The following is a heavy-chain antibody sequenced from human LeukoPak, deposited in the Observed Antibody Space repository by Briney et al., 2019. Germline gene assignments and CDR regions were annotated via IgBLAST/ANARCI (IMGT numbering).Heavy chain of an antibody. Sequence: PSETLSLTCAVFGGSFSSYYWTWVRQPPGRELEWIGEINHSGSTNYNPTLKSRVTTSVDTSKNQFSLRLSSVTAADTAVYYCARDRTNIYGDAFDIWGQGTMVTVSS. J-gene: IGHJ3*02. V-gene: IGHV4-34*01. CDR3: ARDRTNIYGDAFDI. CDR1: GGSFSSYY. CDR2: INHSGST. D-gene: IGHD5-18*01.